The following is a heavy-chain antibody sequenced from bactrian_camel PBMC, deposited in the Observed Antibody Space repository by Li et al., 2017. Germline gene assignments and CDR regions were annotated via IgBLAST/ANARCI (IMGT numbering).Heavy chain of an antibody. V-gene: IGHV3S6*01. J-gene: IGHJ6*01. Sequence: HVQLVESGGGSVQAGGSLRLSCTASGFSFSTTWIHWVRQAPGKAREAVAAIGSDGDANYADSVQGRFSISQDTDKNTLYLQMNSLKPEDTAMYYCATKECDYEGDGPDFDFWGQGTQVTVS. CDR3: ATKECDYEGDGPDFDF. CDR2: IGSDGDA. D-gene: IGHD4*01. CDR1: GFSFSTTW.